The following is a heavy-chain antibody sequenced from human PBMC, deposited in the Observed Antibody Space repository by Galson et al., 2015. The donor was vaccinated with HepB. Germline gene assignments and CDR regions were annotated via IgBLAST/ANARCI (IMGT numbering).Heavy chain of an antibody. J-gene: IGHJ6*02. Sequence: SLRLSCAASGFTFSGSAIHWVRQASGKGLEWVGRIRSKANSYAAAYAASVKGGFTISRDESKNTAYLQMNSLKTEDTAVYYCTRPSTHGMDVWGQGTTVTVSS. V-gene: IGHV3-73*01. CDR2: IRSKANSYAA. D-gene: IGHD2-15*01. CDR3: TRPSTHGMDV. CDR1: GFTFSGSA.